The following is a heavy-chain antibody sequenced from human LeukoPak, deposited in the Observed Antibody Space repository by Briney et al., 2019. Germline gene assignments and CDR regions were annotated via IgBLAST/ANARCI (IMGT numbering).Heavy chain of an antibody. V-gene: IGHV3-11*01. CDR3: AKDILEAGLFFDY. D-gene: IGHD6-13*01. Sequence: LXLTCTVSGGSISSGDYYWSWIRQAPGKGLEWVSYISHRVSDVQYADSVKGRFTISRDNARNSLYLQMNGLRAEDTAVYYCAKDILEAGLFFDYWGLGTLVTVSS. J-gene: IGHJ4*02. CDR2: ISHRVSDV. CDR1: GGSISSGDYY.